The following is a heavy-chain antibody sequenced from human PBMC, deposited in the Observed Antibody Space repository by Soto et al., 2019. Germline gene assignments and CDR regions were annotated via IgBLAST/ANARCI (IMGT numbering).Heavy chain of an antibody. V-gene: IGHV3-74*01. Sequence: RLSCAASGFSFSNYWMHWVRQVPGKGLVWVSRINSDGSSTSYADSVKGRFTISRDNAKSRLFLQMNSLRAEDTAVYYCARDPAPSGWYDYWGQGTLVTVSS. CDR1: GFSFSNYW. CDR3: ARDPAPSGWYDY. J-gene: IGHJ4*02. D-gene: IGHD6-19*01. CDR2: INSDGSST.